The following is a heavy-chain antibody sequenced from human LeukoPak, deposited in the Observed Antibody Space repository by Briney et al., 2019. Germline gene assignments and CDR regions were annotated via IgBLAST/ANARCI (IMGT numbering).Heavy chain of an antibody. CDR2: ISSSGSTI. CDR3: ARGYFDWLSSFDY. J-gene: IGHJ4*02. CDR1: GFTFSSYE. Sequence: GGSLRLSCAASGFTFSSYEMNWVRPAPGKGLEWVSYISSSGSTIYYADSVKGRFTISRDNAKNSLYLQMNSLRAEDTAVYYCARGYFDWLSSFDYWGQGTLVTVSS. V-gene: IGHV3-48*03. D-gene: IGHD3-9*01.